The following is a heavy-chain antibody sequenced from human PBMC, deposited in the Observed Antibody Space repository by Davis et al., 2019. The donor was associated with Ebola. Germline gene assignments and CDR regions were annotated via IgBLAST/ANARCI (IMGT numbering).Heavy chain of an antibody. CDR2: VYTSGNT. CDR1: GGSIRSYY. J-gene: IGHJ5*02. Sequence: SETLSLTCTVSGGSIRSYYWSWIRQSPGKGLEWVGYVYTSGNTHYNPSLKSRVTISVDTSKNQFSLKLSSVTAADTAVYYCARVNYDFWSGYANWFDPWGQGTLVTVSS. V-gene: IGHV4-59*01. D-gene: IGHD3-3*01. CDR3: ARVNYDFWSGYANWFDP.